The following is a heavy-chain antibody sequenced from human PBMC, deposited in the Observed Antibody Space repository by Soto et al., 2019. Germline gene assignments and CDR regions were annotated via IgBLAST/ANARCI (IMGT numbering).Heavy chain of an antibody. V-gene: IGHV3-33*01. CDR3: ARGYYYDSSGYYVPDY. D-gene: IGHD3-22*01. Sequence: GGSLRLSCAASGFTFSSYGMHWVRQAPGKGLEWVAVIWYDGSNKYYADSVKGRFTISRDNSKNTLYLQMNSLRAEDTAVYYCARGYYYDSSGYYVPDYWGQGTLVTVSS. J-gene: IGHJ4*02. CDR2: IWYDGSNK. CDR1: GFTFSSYG.